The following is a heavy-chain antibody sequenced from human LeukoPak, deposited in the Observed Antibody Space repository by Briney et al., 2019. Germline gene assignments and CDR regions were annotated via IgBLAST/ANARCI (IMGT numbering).Heavy chain of an antibody. D-gene: IGHD6-19*01. J-gene: IGHJ4*02. CDR2: ISGSGGST. V-gene: IGHV3-23*01. CDR1: GFTFSSYA. Sequence: GGSLRLSCAASGFTFSSYAMSWVRQAPGKGLEWVSAISGSGGSTYYADSVKGRFAISRDNSKNTLYLQMNSLRAEDTAVYYCAKDLDSSGWYNFDYWGQGTLVTVSS. CDR3: AKDLDSSGWYNFDY.